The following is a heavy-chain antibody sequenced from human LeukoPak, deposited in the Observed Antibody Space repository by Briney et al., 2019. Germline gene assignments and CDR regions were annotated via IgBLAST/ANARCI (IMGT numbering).Heavy chain of an antibody. CDR1: GFTFSTFA. CDR2: IFPSGGEI. V-gene: IGHV3-23*01. D-gene: IGHD3-22*01. Sequence: PGGSLRLSCAASGFTFSTFAMIWVRQPPGKGLEWVSSIFPSGGEIHYADSVKGRFTISRDNSKNTLYLRMNSLRAEDTAVYYCAKDRQRITMIVVVIPIGGYLDYWGQGTLVTVSS. CDR3: AKDRQRITMIVVVIPIGGYLDY. J-gene: IGHJ4*02.